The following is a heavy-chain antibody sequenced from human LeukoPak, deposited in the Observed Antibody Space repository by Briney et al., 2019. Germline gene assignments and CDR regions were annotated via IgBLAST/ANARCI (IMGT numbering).Heavy chain of an antibody. D-gene: IGHD5-24*01. CDR2: INSDGGST. CDR3: ARRIQGMAPYYFDY. CDR1: RFTFSSYW. J-gene: IGHJ4*02. V-gene: IGHV3-74*01. Sequence: GGSLRLSCTASRFTFSSYWMHWVRQAPGKGLVWVSRINSDGGSTSYADSVKGRFTIPRDNAKNTLYLQMNSLRAEDTAVYYCARRIQGMAPYYFDYWGQGTLVTVSS.